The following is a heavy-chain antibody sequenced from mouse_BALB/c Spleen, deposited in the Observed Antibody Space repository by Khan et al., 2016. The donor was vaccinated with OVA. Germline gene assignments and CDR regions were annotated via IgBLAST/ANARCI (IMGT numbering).Heavy chain of an antibody. CDR2: IWAGGST. V-gene: IGHV2-9*02. CDR3: ARIEDI. D-gene: IGHD1-3*01. Sequence: QVQLKQSGPGLVAPSQSLSITCTVSGFSLTSYGVPWVRQPPGKGLEWLGVIWAGGSTNYNSALMSRLSISKDNSKSQVFLKMNSLQTDDTAMSYCARIEDIWGQGTTLTVSS. J-gene: IGHJ2*01. CDR1: GFSLTSYG.